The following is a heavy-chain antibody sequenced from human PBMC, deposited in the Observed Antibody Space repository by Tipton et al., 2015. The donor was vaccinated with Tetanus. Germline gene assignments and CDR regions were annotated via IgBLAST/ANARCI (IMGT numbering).Heavy chain of an antibody. CDR3: ARANNDYPKKGPFDY. CDR1: GASIRSSRYF. CDR2: IYYSGDT. D-gene: IGHD5-12*01. V-gene: IGHV4-31*03. J-gene: IGHJ4*02. Sequence: TLSLTCSVSGASIRSSRYFWNWVRQYPGKGLEWIGYIYYSGDTYINPSLKSRVTMSVDTSKNQFSLNVTSVTAADTAVYYCARANNDYPKKGPFDYWGQGILVTVSS.